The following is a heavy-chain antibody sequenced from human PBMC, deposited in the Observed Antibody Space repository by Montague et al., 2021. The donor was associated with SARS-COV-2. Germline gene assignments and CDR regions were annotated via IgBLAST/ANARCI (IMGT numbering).Heavy chain of an antibody. V-gene: IGHV4-34*01. CDR3: ARVSAVFTRKILGYYYYGRDV. CDR2: INHNRST. Sequence: SETLSLTCAVSGGSFSGHYWSWIRNPPGTGLEWKGEINHNRSTNYNPSLKGRVTISIYTTKNQFSLTLSSVTATATAVSYCARVSAVFTRKILGYYYYGRDVWGRGTTVTVSS. D-gene: IGHD2-8*02. CDR1: GGSFSGHY. J-gene: IGHJ6*01.